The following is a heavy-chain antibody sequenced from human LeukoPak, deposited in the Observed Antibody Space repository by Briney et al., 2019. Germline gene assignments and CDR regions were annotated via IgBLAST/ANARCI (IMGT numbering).Heavy chain of an antibody. J-gene: IGHJ4*02. V-gene: IGHV1-2*02. CDR2: INPNSGGT. D-gene: IGHD6-13*01. CDR1: GYTSTSYY. CDR3: ARDRYGYSSSWTDY. Sequence: ASVKVSCKASGYTSTSYYMHWVRQAPGQGLEWMGWINPNSGGTNYAQKFQGRVTMTRDTSISTAYMELSRLRSDDTAVYYCARDRYGYSSSWTDYWGQGTLVTVSS.